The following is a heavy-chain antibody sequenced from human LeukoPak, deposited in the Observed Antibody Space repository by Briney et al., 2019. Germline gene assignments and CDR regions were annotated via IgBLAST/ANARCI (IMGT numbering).Heavy chain of an antibody. D-gene: IGHD6-19*01. J-gene: IGHJ4*02. Sequence: PGGSLRLSCAASGFTFSSYAMSWVRQAPGKGLEWVSAIRGSGGSTYYADSVKGRFTISRDNSKNTLYLQMNSLRAEDTAVYYCAKDISAITVATYWGQGTLVTVSS. CDR2: IRGSGGST. CDR1: GFTFSSYA. CDR3: AKDISAITVATY. V-gene: IGHV3-23*01.